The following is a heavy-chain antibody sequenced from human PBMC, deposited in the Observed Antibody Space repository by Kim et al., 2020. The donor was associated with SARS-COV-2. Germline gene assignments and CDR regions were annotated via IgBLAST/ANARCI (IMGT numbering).Heavy chain of an antibody. D-gene: IGHD3-10*01. CDR1: ASTFSNSG. Sequence: ASVKVSCKASASTFSNSGFNWVRQAPGQGPEWMGWISPYNGNQNYAQNFQGRVTLSTDTSTSTVYMELRSLTSDDTALYYCARDRERVTMVRGNNWFDTW. V-gene: IGHV1-18*01. J-gene: IGHJ5*01. CDR2: ISPYNGNQ. CDR3: ARDRERVTMVRGNNWFDT.